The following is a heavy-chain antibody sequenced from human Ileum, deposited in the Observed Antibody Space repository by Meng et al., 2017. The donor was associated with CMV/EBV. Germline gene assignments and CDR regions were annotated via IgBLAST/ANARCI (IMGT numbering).Heavy chain of an antibody. CDR1: GFTFSSYA. CDR2: ISYDGSNK. Sequence: SLSCAASGFTFSSYAMHWVRQAPGKGLEWVAVISYDGSNKYYADSVKGRFTISRDNSKNTLYLQMNSLRAEDTAVYYCARGLWWLDYWGQGTLVTVSS. V-gene: IGHV3-30*04. CDR3: ARGLWWLDY. D-gene: IGHD4/OR15-4a*01. J-gene: IGHJ4*02.